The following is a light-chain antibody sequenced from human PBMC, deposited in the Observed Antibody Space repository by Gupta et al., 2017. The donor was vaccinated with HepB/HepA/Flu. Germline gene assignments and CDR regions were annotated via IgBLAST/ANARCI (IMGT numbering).Light chain of an antibody. V-gene: IGKV2-28*01. J-gene: IGKJ2*01. Sequence: EIVMTQSPFSLPVSPGEPASISCRSSQSLLHSNGYNYLDWYLQKPGQSPQLLIYLGSNRASGVTDRFSSSGAGTDFTLKISRVEAEDVGVYYCRQARQTPPRNTFGQGTKLEIK. CDR1: QSLLHSNGYNY. CDR2: LGS. CDR3: RQARQTPPRNT.